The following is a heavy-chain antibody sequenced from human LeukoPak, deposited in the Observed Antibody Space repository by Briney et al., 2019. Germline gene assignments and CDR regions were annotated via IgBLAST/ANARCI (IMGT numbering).Heavy chain of an antibody. D-gene: IGHD6-19*01. J-gene: IGHJ4*02. CDR2: IKQDGSEK. CDR3: ARVGGYSSGWYVHYLGY. CDR1: GFTFSSYW. Sequence: GGSLRLSCAASGFTFSSYWMSWVRQAPGKGLEWVANIKQDGSEKYYVDSVKGRFTISRDNAKNSLYLQMNSLRAEDTAVYYCARVGGYSSGWYVHYLGYWGQGTLVTVSS. V-gene: IGHV3-7*05.